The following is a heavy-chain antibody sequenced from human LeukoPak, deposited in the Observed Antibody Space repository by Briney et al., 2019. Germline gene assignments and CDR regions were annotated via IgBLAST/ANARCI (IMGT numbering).Heavy chain of an antibody. CDR2: IYYSGST. Sequence: SETLSLTRTVSGASISSSIYYWGWIRQPPGKGLEWIGSIYYSGSTYYNPSLKSRVTISVDTSKNQFSLKLSSVTAADTAVYYCARQERYCSNGVCLKHFDYWGQGTLVTVSS. CDR1: GASISSSIYY. D-gene: IGHD2-8*01. J-gene: IGHJ4*02. CDR3: ARQERYCSNGVCLKHFDY. V-gene: IGHV4-39*01.